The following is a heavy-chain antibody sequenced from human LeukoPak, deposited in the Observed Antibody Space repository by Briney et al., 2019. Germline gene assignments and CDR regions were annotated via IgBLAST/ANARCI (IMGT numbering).Heavy chain of an antibody. D-gene: IGHD1-26*01. CDR3: AGQLVGAKPPNHDAFDI. CDR1: GFTVSSNY. Sequence: LRLSCAASGFTVSSNYMSWIRQPPGKGLEWIGEINHSGSTNYNPSLKSRVTISVDTSKNQFSLKLSSVTAADTAVYYCAGQLVGAKPPNHDAFDIWGQGTMVTVSS. CDR2: INHSGST. V-gene: IGHV4-34*08. J-gene: IGHJ3*02.